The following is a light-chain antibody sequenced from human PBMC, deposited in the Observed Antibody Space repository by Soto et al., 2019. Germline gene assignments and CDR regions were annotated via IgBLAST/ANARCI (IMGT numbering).Light chain of an antibody. CDR3: HQYGSSPPYT. CDR1: QSVSNNY. CDR2: WSS. J-gene: IGKJ2*01. Sequence: EIVLTQSPGTLSLSPGERATLSCRASQSVSNNYIAWFQQKPGQAPRLLIFWSSERATGLPDRFSGSGSGTDVTLTIGSLEHEDFAVYYCHQYGSSPPYTFGQRTYLEIK. V-gene: IGKV3-20*01.